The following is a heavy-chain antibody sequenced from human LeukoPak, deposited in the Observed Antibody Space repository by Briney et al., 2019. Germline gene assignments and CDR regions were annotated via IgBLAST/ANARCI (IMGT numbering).Heavy chain of an antibody. V-gene: IGHV3-30-3*01. D-gene: IGHD3-10*01. CDR1: GFTFSSYA. CDR2: ISYDGSNK. J-gene: IGHJ4*02. Sequence: GGSLRLSCAASGFTFSSYAMHWVRQAPGKGLEWVAVISYDGSNKYYADSVKGRFTISRDNFKNTLYLQMNSLRAEDTAVYYCAKAQRTYYYGSGIDYWGQGTLVTVSS. CDR3: AKAQRTYYYGSGIDY.